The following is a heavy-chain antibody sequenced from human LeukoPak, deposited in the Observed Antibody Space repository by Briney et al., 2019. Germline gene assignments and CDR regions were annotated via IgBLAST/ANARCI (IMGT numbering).Heavy chain of an antibody. CDR1: GYTFTSYG. CDR2: IFAYNGNT. CDR3: ARAVLLWFGGAQDDI. J-gene: IGHJ3*02. D-gene: IGHD3-10*01. V-gene: IGHV1-18*01. Sequence: ASVKVSCKASGYTFTSYGTSWVRPAPGQGLEWMGWIFAYNGNTNYAQKLQGSVTTTTDTSTSTACIWLRSRRTDDTAVYYCARAVLLWFGGAQDDIWGQGTMVAVSS.